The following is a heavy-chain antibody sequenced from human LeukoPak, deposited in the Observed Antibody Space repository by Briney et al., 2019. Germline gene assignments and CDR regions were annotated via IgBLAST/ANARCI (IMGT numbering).Heavy chain of an antibody. Sequence: PSETLSLTCAVYGGSFSGYYWSWIRQPPGKGLEWIGEINHSGSTNYNPSLKSRVTISVDTSKNQFSLKLSSVTAADTAVYYCARDRKGLYFDYWGQGTLVTVSS. CDR1: GGSFSGYY. CDR3: ARDRKGLYFDY. V-gene: IGHV4-34*01. D-gene: IGHD1-14*01. CDR2: INHSGST. J-gene: IGHJ4*02.